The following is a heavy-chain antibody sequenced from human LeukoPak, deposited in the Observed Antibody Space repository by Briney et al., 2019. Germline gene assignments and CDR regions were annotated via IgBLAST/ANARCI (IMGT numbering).Heavy chain of an antibody. D-gene: IGHD3-9*01. V-gene: IGHV7-4-1*02. Sequence: ASVKVSCKASGYTFTSYAMNWVRQAPGQGLEWMGWINTNTGNPTYAQGFTGRFVFSLDTSVSTAYLQISSLKAEDTAVYYCARDMRLEYYDILTGPDDAFDIWGQGTMVTVSS. J-gene: IGHJ3*02. CDR1: GYTFTSYA. CDR3: ARDMRLEYYDILTGPDDAFDI. CDR2: INTNTGNP.